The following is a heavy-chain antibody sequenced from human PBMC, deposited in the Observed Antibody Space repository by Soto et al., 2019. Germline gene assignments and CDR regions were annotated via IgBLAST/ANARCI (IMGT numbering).Heavy chain of an antibody. D-gene: IGHD1-7*01. CDR2: IYYSGST. CDR3: ARQLNWNYEGNWFDP. J-gene: IGHJ5*02. CDR1: GGSISSGDDY. V-gene: IGHV4-30-4*01. Sequence: SETLTLTCTVSGGSISSGDDYWSWIRQPPGKGLEWIGYIYYSGSTYYNPSLKSRVTISVDTSKNQFSLKLSSVTAADTAVYYCARQLNWNYEGNWFDPWGQGTLVTVSS.